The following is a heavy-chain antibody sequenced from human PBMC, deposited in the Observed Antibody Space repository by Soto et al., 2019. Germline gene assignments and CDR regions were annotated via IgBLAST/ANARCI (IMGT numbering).Heavy chain of an antibody. CDR3: ARSPQPTRGIHWYFGL. J-gene: IGHJ2*01. V-gene: IGHV3-30*03. CDR2: ISYDGINK. Sequence: QVQLVESGGGVVQPGRSLGLSCAASGFTFNIYGMHWVRQAPGKGLEWVAAISYDGINKYYADSVKGRFTISRDNSKNTLYVQMNSLRTEDTAVYYCARSPQPTRGIHWYFGLWGRGILVSVSS. D-gene: IGHD2-2*01. CDR1: GFTFNIYG.